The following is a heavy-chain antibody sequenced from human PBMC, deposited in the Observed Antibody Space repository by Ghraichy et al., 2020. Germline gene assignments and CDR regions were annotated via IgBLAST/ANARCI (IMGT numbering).Heavy chain of an antibody. D-gene: IGHD4-17*01. Sequence: ASVKVSCKTGRSPFCTPFMNWVRLSPRLGLKWMGWINPNSGGTNYAQKFQGWVTMTRDTSISTAYMELSRLRSDDTAVYYCARDKPTVTSIYYYYGMDVWGQGITVTVSS. V-gene: IGHV1-2*04. CDR3: ARDKPTVTSIYYYYGMDV. CDR2: INPNSGGT. CDR1: RSPFCTPF. J-gene: IGHJ6*02.